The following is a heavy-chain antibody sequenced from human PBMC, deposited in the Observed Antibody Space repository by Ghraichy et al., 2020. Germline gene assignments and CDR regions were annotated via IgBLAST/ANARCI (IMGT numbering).Heavy chain of an antibody. CDR3: SGYPRLFYYNGMDV. Sequence: SETLSLTCTVSGVSISSGANYWSWIRQHPGKGPEWIGNIYNSGSTYYNPSLKSRVTISVDTSENHFSLKLTSVTDADTAIYYCSGYPRLFYYNGMDVWGQGTTVTVSS. J-gene: IGHJ6*02. CDR2: IYNSGST. V-gene: IGHV4-31*03. CDR1: GVSISSGANY. D-gene: IGHD5-18*01.